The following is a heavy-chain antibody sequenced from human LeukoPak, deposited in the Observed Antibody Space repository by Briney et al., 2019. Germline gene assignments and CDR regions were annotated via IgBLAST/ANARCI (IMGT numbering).Heavy chain of an antibody. CDR3: ARARGSGRYYFIDY. CDR1: AFTFTAYT. D-gene: IGHD3-10*01. V-gene: IGHV3-30*04. Sequence: QPGRCMRLSCATSAFTFTAYTTHCGRQAPGKGRGWVSFISYDGRSKSYAASVKGPSTLSRDTSTTTTYLQMDSLTTEDTAVYYCARARGSGRYYFIDYWGQGTMVTVSS. CDR2: ISYDGRSK. J-gene: IGHJ4*02.